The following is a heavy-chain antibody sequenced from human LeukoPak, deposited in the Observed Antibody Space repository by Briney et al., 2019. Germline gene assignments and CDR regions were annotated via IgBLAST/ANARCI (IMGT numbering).Heavy chain of an antibody. Sequence: PGGSLRLSCAASGFTLSSYSMHWVRQAPGKGLEFVSAISRNGRNTYYANSVKGRFTISRDISKNTLYLQMGSLRPEDMAVYYCARVDSGSACASWGQGTLVTVSS. V-gene: IGHV3-64*01. CDR2: ISRNGRNT. J-gene: IGHJ4*02. CDR3: ARVDSGSACAS. D-gene: IGHD6-19*01. CDR1: GFTLSSYS.